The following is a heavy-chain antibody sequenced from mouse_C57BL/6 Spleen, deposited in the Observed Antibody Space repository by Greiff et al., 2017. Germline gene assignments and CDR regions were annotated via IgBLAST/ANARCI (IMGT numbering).Heavy chain of an antibody. CDR3: ARWLTGTFDY. CDR2: IRNKANGYTT. CDR1: GFTFTDYY. J-gene: IGHJ2*01. D-gene: IGHD4-1*01. V-gene: IGHV7-3*01. Sequence: DVKLVESGGGLVQPGGSLSLSCAASGFTFTDYYMRWVRQPPGKALEWLGFIRNKANGYTTEYSASVKGRFTISRDNSQSILYLQMNALGAEDSSTYYCARWLTGTFDYWGQGTTLTVSS.